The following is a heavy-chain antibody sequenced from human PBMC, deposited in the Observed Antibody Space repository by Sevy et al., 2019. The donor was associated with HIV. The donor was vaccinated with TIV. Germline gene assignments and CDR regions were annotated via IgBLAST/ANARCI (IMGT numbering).Heavy chain of an antibody. CDR3: ARAHTSTWNFDY. CDR1: GFTFSNYA. D-gene: IGHD6-13*01. J-gene: IGHJ4*02. CDR2: ISVSGGST. V-gene: IGHV3-23*01. Sequence: GGSLSLSCAASGFTFSNYAMSWVRQAPGKGLEWVSTISVSGGSTYYADSVQGRFTISRDNSKNTLYLQMDSLTAEDTAVYYCARAHTSTWNFDYWGQGTLVTVSS.